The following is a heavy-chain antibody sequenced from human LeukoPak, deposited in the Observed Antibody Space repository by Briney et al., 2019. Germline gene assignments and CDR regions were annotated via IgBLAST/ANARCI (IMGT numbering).Heavy chain of an antibody. V-gene: IGHV1-2*02. CDR1: GYTFTVKF. J-gene: IGHJ4*02. Sequence: ASVKVSCKASGYTFTVKFLHWLRQAPGQGLEWMGGIEPKSGDAVYGQKFRGRVTVTRDTSVSTAYMEVSSLRSDDTAVYYCAIENWYDSSGFSKAFDYWGQGTLVTVSP. CDR3: AIENWYDSSGFSKAFDY. D-gene: IGHD3-22*01. CDR2: IEPKSGDA.